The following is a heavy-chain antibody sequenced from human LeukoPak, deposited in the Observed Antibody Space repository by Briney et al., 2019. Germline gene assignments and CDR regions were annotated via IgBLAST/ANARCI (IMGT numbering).Heavy chain of an antibody. CDR2: ISGSGGST. CDR1: GFTFSSYA. Sequence: GGPLRLSCAASGFTFSSYAMSWLRQAPGKGLEWVSAISGSGGSTYYADSVKGRFTISRDNSKNTLYLQMNSLRAEDTAVYYCAKDLNQIVVVVYFDYWGQGTLVTVSS. CDR3: AKDLNQIVVVVYFDY. J-gene: IGHJ4*02. V-gene: IGHV3-23*01. D-gene: IGHD3-22*01.